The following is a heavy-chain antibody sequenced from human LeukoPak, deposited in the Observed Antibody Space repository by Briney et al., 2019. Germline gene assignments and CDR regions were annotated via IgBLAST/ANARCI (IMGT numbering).Heavy chain of an antibody. CDR2: IWYDGSNK. CDR3: AKDFEITFGGASGPST. V-gene: IGHV3-33*06. Sequence: GGSLRLSCAASGFTFSSYGMHWVRQAPGRGLEWVADIWYDGSNKYYADSVKGRFTISRDNSKNTLYLQMNSLRAEDTAVYYCAKDFEITFGGASGPSTWGQGTMVTVSS. CDR1: GFTFSSYG. D-gene: IGHD3-16*01. J-gene: IGHJ3*01.